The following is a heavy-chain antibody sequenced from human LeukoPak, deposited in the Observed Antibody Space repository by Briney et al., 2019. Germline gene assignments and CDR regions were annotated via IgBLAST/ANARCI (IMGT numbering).Heavy chain of an antibody. CDR3: ARDYKYAFDN. D-gene: IGHD5-24*01. V-gene: IGHV3-48*01. CDR2: IGIDSGNT. J-gene: IGHJ4*02. CDR1: GFTFSDS. Sequence: GGSLRLSCAASGFTFSDSMNWVRQAPGKGLEWISYIGIDSGNTNYADSVKGRFTISGDKAKNSLYLQMNSLRVEDTTVYYCARDYKYAFDNWGQGTLVTVSS.